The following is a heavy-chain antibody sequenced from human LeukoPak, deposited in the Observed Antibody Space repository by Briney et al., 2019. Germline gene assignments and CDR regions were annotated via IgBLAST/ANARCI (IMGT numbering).Heavy chain of an antibody. D-gene: IGHD5-12*01. Sequence: PGGSLRLSCAASGFTFSSYSMNWVRQAPGKGLEWVSSISSSSSYIYYADSVKGRFTISRDNAKNTLYLQMNSLRAEDTAVYYCARAGVATPTANYWGQGTLVTVSS. CDR3: ARAGVATPTANY. J-gene: IGHJ4*02. V-gene: IGHV3-21*01. CDR2: ISSSSSYI. CDR1: GFTFSSYS.